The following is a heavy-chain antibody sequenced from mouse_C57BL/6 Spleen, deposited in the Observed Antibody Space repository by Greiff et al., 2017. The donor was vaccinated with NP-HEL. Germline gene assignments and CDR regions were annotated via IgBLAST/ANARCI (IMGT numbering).Heavy chain of an antibody. CDR1: GYSITSGYY. Sequence: DVKLQESGPGLVKPSQSLSLTCSVTGYSITSGYYWNWIRQFPGNKLEWMGYISYDGSNNYNPSLKNRISITRDTSKNQFFLKLNSVTTEDTATYYCARVRASYAMDYWGQGTSVTVSS. CDR3: ARVRASYAMDY. J-gene: IGHJ4*01. V-gene: IGHV3-6*01. D-gene: IGHD3-2*02. CDR2: ISYDGSN.